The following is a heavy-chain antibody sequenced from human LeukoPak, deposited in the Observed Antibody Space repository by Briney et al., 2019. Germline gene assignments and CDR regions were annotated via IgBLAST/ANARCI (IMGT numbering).Heavy chain of an antibody. CDR2: ISGSGGST. V-gene: IGHV3-23*01. Sequence: GGSLRLSCAASGFTFTSFAMSWVRQAPGKGLQWVSSISGSGGSTYYADSVKGRFTISRDNSKNTLYLQMNSLRAGDTAVYFCAKDLVLGPFDYWGQGTLVTASS. CDR3: AKDLVLGPFDY. J-gene: IGHJ4*02. CDR1: GFTFTSFA. D-gene: IGHD6-6*01.